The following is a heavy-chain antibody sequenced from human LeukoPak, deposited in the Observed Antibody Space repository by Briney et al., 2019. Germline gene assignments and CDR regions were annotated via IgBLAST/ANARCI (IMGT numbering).Heavy chain of an antibody. Sequence: PSETLSLTCTVSGGSISDSSFWWAWIRRPPGKGLEWIGNIYDSGITNYYPSLESRVAISVDTSKNQFSLKLSSVTAADTAVYYCARGSFHWLLGWGQGTLVTVSS. CDR3: ARGSFHWLLG. V-gene: IGHV4-39*07. J-gene: IGHJ4*02. CDR2: IYDSGIT. CDR1: GGSISDSSFW. D-gene: IGHD3-9*01.